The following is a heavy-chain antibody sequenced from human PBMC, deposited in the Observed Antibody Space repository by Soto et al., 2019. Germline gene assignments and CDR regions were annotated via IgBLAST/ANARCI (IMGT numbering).Heavy chain of an antibody. CDR3: ARDGIAAAGTRADYYYYYGMDV. J-gene: IGHJ6*02. CDR1: GYTFTGYY. Sequence: ASVKVSCKASGYTFTGYYMHWVRQAPGQGLEWMGWINPNSGGTNCAQKFQGWVTMTRDTSISTAYMELSRLRSDDTAVYYCARDGIAAAGTRADYYYYYGMDVWGQGTTVTVSS. V-gene: IGHV1-2*04. CDR2: INPNSGGT. D-gene: IGHD6-13*01.